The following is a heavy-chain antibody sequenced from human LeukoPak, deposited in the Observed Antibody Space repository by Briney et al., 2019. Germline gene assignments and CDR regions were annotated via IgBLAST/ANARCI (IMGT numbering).Heavy chain of an antibody. CDR3: ARDSLLWFGELYDY. CDR2: INPNSGGT. Sequence: EASVKVSCKASGYTFTGYYMHWVRQAPGQGLEWMGRINPNSGGTNYAQKFRGRVTMTRDTSISTAYMELSRLRSDDTAVYYCARDSLLWFGELYDYWGQGTLVTVSS. J-gene: IGHJ4*02. V-gene: IGHV1-2*06. CDR1: GYTFTGYY. D-gene: IGHD3-10*01.